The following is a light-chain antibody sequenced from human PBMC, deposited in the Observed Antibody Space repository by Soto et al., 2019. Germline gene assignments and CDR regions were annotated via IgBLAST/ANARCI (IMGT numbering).Light chain of an antibody. V-gene: IGLV2-11*01. CDR1: SSDVGGYNY. J-gene: IGLJ3*02. CDR2: DVS. Sequence: QSALTQPRSVSGSPGQSVTIPCTGTSSDVGGYNYVSWYQQHSGKAPKLMIYDVSKRPSGVPDRFSGSKSGNTASLTISGLQGEDEADYYCCSYTGSYTFGVFGGGTKLTVL. CDR3: CSYTGSYTFGV.